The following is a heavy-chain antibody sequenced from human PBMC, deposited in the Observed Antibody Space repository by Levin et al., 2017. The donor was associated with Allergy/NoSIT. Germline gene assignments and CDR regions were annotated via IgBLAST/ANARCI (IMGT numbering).Heavy chain of an antibody. CDR3: AKNGCPVGICQTGWFDP. CDR2: LSHSGNT. Sequence: SETLSLTCAVSGDSVSRGYWGWVRQPPGKGPEWIGSLSHSGNTYDNPSLRGRVTMSIDTSQNQFSLVPHLVTAADTAVYYCAKNGCPVGICQTGWFDPWGRGTRVIVSS. CDR1: GDSVSRGY. J-gene: IGHJ5*02. D-gene: IGHD5-24*01. V-gene: IGHV4-38-2*01.